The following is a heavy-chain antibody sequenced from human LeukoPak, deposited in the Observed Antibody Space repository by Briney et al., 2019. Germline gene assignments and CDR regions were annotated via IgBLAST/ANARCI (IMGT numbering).Heavy chain of an antibody. CDR3: AREARGVLDY. J-gene: IGHJ4*02. CDR2: IYYSGST. V-gene: IGHV4-39*06. Sequence: SETLSLTCTVSGGSISSSSYYWGWIRQPPGKGLEWIGSIYYSGSTYYNPALKSRVTISVDTSKYQFPLKLSSVTAADTAVYCCAREARGVLDYWGQGTLVTVSS. CDR1: GGSISSSSYY. D-gene: IGHD3-10*01.